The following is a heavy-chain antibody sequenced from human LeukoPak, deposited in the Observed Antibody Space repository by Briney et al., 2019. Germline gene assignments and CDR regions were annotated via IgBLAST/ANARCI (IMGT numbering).Heavy chain of an antibody. D-gene: IGHD3-3*01. CDR2: ISFSGDNRGDNT. J-gene: IGHJ4*02. V-gene: IGHV3-23*01. CDR3: VGTFTVFGVVSTIE. CDR1: GFTFNNYW. Sequence: TGGFLRLSCAASGFTFNNYWMSWLRQAPGKGLEWVSSISFSGDNRGDNTYYADSVRGRFSISRDNSQNTVFLQMSSLRVDDTAAYYCVGTFTVFGVVSTIEWGQGTLVTVSS.